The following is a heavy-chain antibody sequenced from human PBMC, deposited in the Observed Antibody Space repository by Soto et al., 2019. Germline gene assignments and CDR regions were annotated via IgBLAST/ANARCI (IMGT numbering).Heavy chain of an antibody. V-gene: IGHV3-72*01. J-gene: IGHJ3*01. CDR1: GFTFSDHY. CDR3: VRGDRSFDV. CDR2: IRNIAHSYST. Sequence: EVQLVESGGDLVQPGGSLRLSCAVSGFTFSDHYMDWVRQAPGKGLEWVARIRNIAHSYSTEYGGYVKGRFTISRDDSKSSLYLEMNSRRTEDTAIDYCVRGDRSFDVWGRGTMVTVSS.